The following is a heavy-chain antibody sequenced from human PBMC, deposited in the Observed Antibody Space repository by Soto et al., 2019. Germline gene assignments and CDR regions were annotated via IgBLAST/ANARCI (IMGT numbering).Heavy chain of an antibody. CDR2: IRSKAYGGTT. Sequence: SCTASGFTFGDYAMSWFRQAPGKGLEWVGFIRSKAYGGTTEYAASVKGRFTISRDDSKSIAYLQMNSLKTEDTAVYYCTRGGSGSSPGYAYWGQGTLVTVSS. V-gene: IGHV3-49*03. J-gene: IGHJ4*02. CDR1: GFTFGDYA. CDR3: TRGGSGSSPGYAY. D-gene: IGHD3-10*01.